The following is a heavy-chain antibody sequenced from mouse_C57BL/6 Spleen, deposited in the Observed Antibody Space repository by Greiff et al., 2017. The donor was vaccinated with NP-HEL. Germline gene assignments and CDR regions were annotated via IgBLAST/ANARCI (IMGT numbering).Heavy chain of an antibody. CDR2: ISDGGSYT. CDR1: GFTFSSYA. CDR3: ALLYGNYGYFDV. D-gene: IGHD2-1*01. J-gene: IGHJ1*03. Sequence: EVKLVESGGGLVKPGGSLKLSCAASGFTFSSYAMSWVRQTPEKRLEWVATISDGGSYTYYPDNVKGRFTISRDNAKNNLYLQMSHLKSEDTAMYYCALLYGNYGYFDVWGTGTTVTVSS. V-gene: IGHV5-4*03.